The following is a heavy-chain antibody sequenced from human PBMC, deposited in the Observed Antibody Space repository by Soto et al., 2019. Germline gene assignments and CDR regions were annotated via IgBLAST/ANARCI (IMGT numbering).Heavy chain of an antibody. J-gene: IGHJ6*02. CDR2: IYYSGST. D-gene: IGHD3-3*01. CDR1: GGSISSGGYY. Sequence: PSETLSLTCTVSGGSISSGGYYWSWIRQHPGKGLEWIGYIYYSGSTYYNPSLKSRVTISVDTSKNQFSLKLSSVTAADTAVYYCARGGIIVKSWSGNTPGGMDVWGQGTTVTVSS. V-gene: IGHV4-31*03. CDR3: ARGGIIVKSWSGNTPGGMDV.